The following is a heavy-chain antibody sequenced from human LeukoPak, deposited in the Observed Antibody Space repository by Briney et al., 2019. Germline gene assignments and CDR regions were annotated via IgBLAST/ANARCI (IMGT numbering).Heavy chain of an antibody. V-gene: IGHV1-2*04. Sequence: ASVKVSCKASGYTFTGYYMHWVRQAPGQGLEWMGWINPNSGGTNYAQKFQGWVTMTRDTSISTAYMELRSLRSDDTAVYYCARPGADCGSAGCYTYPYYGLDVWGQGTTVTVSS. D-gene: IGHD2-2*02. CDR1: GYTFTGYY. J-gene: IGHJ6*02. CDR2: INPNSGGT. CDR3: ARPGADCGSAGCYTYPYYGLDV.